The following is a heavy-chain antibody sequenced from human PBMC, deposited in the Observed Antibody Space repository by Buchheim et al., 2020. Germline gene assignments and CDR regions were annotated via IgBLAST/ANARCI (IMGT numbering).Heavy chain of an antibody. V-gene: IGHV3-21*01. CDR3: ARRSDRITTRPFDF. J-gene: IGHJ4*02. D-gene: IGHD4-11*01. Sequence: LVESGGGLVRPGGSLRLSCAASGFTFKSYSFNWVRQAPGKGLEWISPINTYSNDIYYADSVRGRFTISRDDAQDSLFLQMDSLRAEDTAVYYCARRSDRITTRPFDFWGQGTL. CDR2: INTYSNDI. CDR1: GFTFKSYS.